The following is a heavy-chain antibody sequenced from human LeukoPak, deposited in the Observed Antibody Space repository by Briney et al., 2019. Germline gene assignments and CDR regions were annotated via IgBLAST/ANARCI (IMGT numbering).Heavy chain of an antibody. CDR3: ARAVAGDFDS. J-gene: IGHJ4*02. D-gene: IGHD6-19*01. CDR2: MYHSGST. Sequence: SETLSLTCSVSDYSISNYYYTCCIRQPPGKGLEWIGSMYHSGSTYYNPSLKSRVTISVDTSKNQFSLKLSSVTAADTAMYYCARAVAGDFDSWGQGTLVTVSS. V-gene: IGHV4-38-2*02. CDR1: DYSISNYYY.